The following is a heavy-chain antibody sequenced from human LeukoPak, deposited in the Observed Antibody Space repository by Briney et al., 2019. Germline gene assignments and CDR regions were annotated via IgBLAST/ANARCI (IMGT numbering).Heavy chain of an antibody. Sequence: PGESLKISCKGSGYSFTSYWIGWVRQMPGKGLEWMGIIYPGDSDTRYSPSFQGQVTISADKSISTAYLQWSSLRASDTAMYYCARQRSRDGYNYDGFDIWGQGTMVTVSS. J-gene: IGHJ3*02. D-gene: IGHD5-24*01. CDR1: GYSFTSYW. CDR2: IYPGDSDT. CDR3: ARQRSRDGYNYDGFDI. V-gene: IGHV5-51*01.